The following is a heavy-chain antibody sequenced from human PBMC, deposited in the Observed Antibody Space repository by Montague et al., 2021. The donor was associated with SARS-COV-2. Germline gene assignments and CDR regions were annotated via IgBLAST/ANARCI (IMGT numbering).Heavy chain of an antibody. CDR3: ARGRVNGWYFFDN. CDR2: MYTSGST. Sequence: TLSLTCTVSGGSISSGNYYWSWIRRPAGKGLEWIGRMYTSGSTKYNPSLKRRVTISLDTSNNQFSLNLNSVTAADTAVYYCARGRVNGWYFFDNWGQGTLVTVSS. D-gene: IGHD6-19*01. J-gene: IGHJ4*02. CDR1: GGSISSGNYY. V-gene: IGHV4-61*02.